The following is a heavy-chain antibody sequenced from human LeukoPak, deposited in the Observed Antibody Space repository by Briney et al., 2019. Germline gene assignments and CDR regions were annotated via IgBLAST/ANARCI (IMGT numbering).Heavy chain of an antibody. J-gene: IGHJ4*02. D-gene: IGHD3-22*01. V-gene: IGHV3-30*18. CDR1: GFTFSSYG. CDR3: AKRVLVVPRGHFDY. CDR2: ISYDGSNK. Sequence: PGGSLRLSCAASGFTFSSYGMHWVRQAPGKGLEWVAVISYDGSNKYYADSVKGRFTISRDNSKNTLYLQMNSLRAEDTAVYYCAKRVLVVPRGHFDYWGQGTLVTVSS.